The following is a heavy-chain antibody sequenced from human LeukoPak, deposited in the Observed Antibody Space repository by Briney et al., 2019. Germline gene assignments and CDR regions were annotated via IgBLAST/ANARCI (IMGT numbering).Heavy chain of an antibody. CDR1: GYTFTSYD. J-gene: IGHJ3*02. V-gene: IGHV1-8*01. Sequence: GASVKVSCKASGYTFTSYDINWVRQATGQGLEWMGWMNPNSGNTGYAQKFQGRVTMTRNTSISTAYMELSSLRSEDTAVYYCAIPKGHGSGSYYIESNAFDIWGQGTMVTVSS. CDR2: MNPNSGNT. CDR3: AIPKGHGSGSYYIESNAFDI. D-gene: IGHD3-10*01.